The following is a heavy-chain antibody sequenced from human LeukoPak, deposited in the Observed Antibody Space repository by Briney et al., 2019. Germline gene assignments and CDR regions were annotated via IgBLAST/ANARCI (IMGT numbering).Heavy chain of an antibody. CDR2: ISSSSSTI. Sequence: PGGSLRLSCAASGFTFSSYSMNWVRQAPEKGLEWVSYISSSSSTIHYADSVKGRFTISRDNAKNSLYLQMNSLRAEDTAVYYCARGRVITMVRGVLVYWGQGTLVTVSS. J-gene: IGHJ4*02. CDR3: ARGRVITMVRGVLVY. D-gene: IGHD3-10*01. V-gene: IGHV3-48*01. CDR1: GFTFSSYS.